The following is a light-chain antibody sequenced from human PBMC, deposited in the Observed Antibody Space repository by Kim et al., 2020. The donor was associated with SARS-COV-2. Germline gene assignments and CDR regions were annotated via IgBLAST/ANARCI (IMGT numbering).Light chain of an antibody. Sequence: SASVGDRVTITCRASQSITSHLARYQQKPGNAPKLLIYKASTLESGVPSRFSGSGSGTEFTLTISSLQPDDFATYYCQQYNNDPCSFGQGTKLEIK. CDR3: QQYNNDPCS. J-gene: IGKJ2*04. CDR1: QSITSH. V-gene: IGKV1-5*03. CDR2: KAS.